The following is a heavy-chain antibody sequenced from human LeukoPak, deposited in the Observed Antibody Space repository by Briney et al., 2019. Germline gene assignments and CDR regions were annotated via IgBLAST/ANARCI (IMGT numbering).Heavy chain of an antibody. CDR3: ARMTLYGSGTVD. Sequence: GGSPRLSCAASGFTFSSYAMSWVRQAPGKGLEWVSAISGSGGSTYYADSVKGRFTISRDNSKNTLYLQMNSLRAEDTAVYYCARMTLYGSGTVDWGQGILVTVSS. CDR1: GFTFSSYA. J-gene: IGHJ4*02. CDR2: ISGSGGST. D-gene: IGHD3-10*01. V-gene: IGHV3-23*01.